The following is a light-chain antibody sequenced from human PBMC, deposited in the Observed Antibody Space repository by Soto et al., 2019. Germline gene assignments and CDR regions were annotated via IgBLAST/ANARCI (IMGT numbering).Light chain of an antibody. CDR1: QSISTY. CDR2: GAY. V-gene: IGKV1-39*01. Sequence: DIQMTQSPSSLSASLGDRVTVTCRASQSISTYLNWFQQRPGKAPKLLIYGAYTLQDGVPSRFSGSGSETEFTLTISSLQPEDFETYYCQQSYSTSWTFGQGTKV. J-gene: IGKJ1*01. CDR3: QQSYSTSWT.